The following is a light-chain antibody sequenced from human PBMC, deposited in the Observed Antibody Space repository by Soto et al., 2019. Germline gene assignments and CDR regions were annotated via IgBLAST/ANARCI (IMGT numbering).Light chain of an antibody. CDR1: QSISSW. J-gene: IGKJ4*01. V-gene: IGKV1-5*03. CDR3: QQYGSSPLT. Sequence: DIQMTQSPSTLSASVGDRVTITCRASQSISSWLAWYQQKPGKAPKLLIYKASSLESGVTSRFSGSGSGTEFTLTISRLEPEDFAVYYCQQYGSSPLTFGGGTKVEIK. CDR2: KAS.